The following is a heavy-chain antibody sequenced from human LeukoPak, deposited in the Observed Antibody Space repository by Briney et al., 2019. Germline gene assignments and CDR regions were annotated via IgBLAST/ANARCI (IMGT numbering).Heavy chain of an antibody. D-gene: IGHD1-26*01. CDR1: GGSISSYY. V-gene: IGHV4-59*01. CDR2: IYYSGST. CDR3: ARDRSNRNWFDP. J-gene: IGHJ5*02. Sequence: PSETLCLTCTVSGGSISSYYWSWIRQPPGKGLEWIGYIYYSGSTNYNPSLKSRVTISVDTSKNQFSLKLSSVTAAGTAVYYCARDRSNRNWFDPWGQGTLVTVSS.